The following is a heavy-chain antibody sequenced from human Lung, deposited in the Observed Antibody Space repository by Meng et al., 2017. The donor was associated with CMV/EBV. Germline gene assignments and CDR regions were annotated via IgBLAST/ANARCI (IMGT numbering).Heavy chain of an antibody. V-gene: IGHV3-73*01. D-gene: IGHD1-26*01. CDR2: VRGKSNSYAT. J-gene: IGHJ4*02. CDR3: SSTISGSYDY. CDR1: GFTFSAFD. Sequence: GGSLRLXCAASGFTFSAFDMHWVRQASGKGLEWVGRVRGKSNSYATAYGASVEGRFTISRDDSKNTAYLQMNSLKTEDTAVYYCSSTISGSYDYWGQGTXVTVSS.